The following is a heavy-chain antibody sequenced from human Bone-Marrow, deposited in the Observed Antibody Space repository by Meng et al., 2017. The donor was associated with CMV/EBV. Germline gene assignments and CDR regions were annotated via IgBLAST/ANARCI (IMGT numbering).Heavy chain of an antibody. CDR1: GFTFSSYW. J-gene: IGHJ3*02. Sequence: GESLKISCAASGFTFSSYWMSWVRQAPGKGLEWVANIKQDGSEKYYVDSVKGRFTISRDNAKNSLYLQMNSLRAEDTAVYYCARYSLPPAFDMWGQRTMVTVSS. CDR2: IKQDGSEK. D-gene: IGHD4-11*01. V-gene: IGHV3-7*01. CDR3: ARYSLPPAFDM.